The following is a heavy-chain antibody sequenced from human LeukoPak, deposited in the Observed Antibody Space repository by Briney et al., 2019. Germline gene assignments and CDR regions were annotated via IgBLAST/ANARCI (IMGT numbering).Heavy chain of an antibody. CDR2: IYYSGST. CDR1: GGSISSSSYY. CDR3: ATVYYDYVWGSYRFDY. V-gene: IGHV4-39*01. D-gene: IGHD3-16*02. J-gene: IGHJ4*02. Sequence: SETLSLTCTVSGGSISSSSYYWGWIRQPPGKGLEWIGCIYYSGSTYYNPSLKSRVTISVDTSKNQFSLKLSSVTAADTAVYYCATVYYDYVWGSYRFDYWGQGTLVTVSP.